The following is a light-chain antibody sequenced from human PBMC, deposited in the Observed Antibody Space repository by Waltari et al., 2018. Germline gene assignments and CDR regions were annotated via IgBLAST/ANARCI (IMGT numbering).Light chain of an antibody. V-gene: IGKV1-5*01. Sequence: DIQMTQSPSTLSASVGDRVTITCRASQSIKSWLAWYQQKPGKAPKLLSYDGNSLESGVPSRFSGSESGTEFTLTVSSLQPDDFATYYCQQYHKYPYTFGQGTKLEIK. CDR2: DGN. CDR1: QSIKSW. J-gene: IGKJ2*01. CDR3: QQYHKYPYT.